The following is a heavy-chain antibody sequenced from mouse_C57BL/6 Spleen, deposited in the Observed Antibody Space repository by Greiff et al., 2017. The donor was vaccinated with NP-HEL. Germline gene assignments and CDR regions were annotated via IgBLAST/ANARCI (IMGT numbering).Heavy chain of an antibody. Sequence: VQLVESGPGLVQPSQCLSITCTASGFSLTSYGVHWVRQPPGKGLEWLGVIWSGGSTDNNAAFISSLTISTDNSKSQVFFTMNSLQADDTAIYYCAKVYYCGSSYSYFDVWGTGTTVTVSS. V-gene: IGHV2-4*01. J-gene: IGHJ1*03. CDR1: GFSLTSYG. CDR2: IWSGGST. CDR3: AKVYYCGSSYSYFDV. D-gene: IGHD1-1*01.